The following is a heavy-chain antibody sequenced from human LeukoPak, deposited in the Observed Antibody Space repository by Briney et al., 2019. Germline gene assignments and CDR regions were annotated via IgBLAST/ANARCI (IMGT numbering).Heavy chain of an antibody. Sequence: SETLSLTCTVSGGSISSYYWSWIRQPPGKGLEWIGYIYYSGTTNYNPSLKSRVTISVDTSKNQFFLKLSSVTAADTAVYYCARGVYIAAAQYGYWGQGTLVTVSS. CDR3: ARGVYIAAAQYGY. J-gene: IGHJ4*02. CDR2: IYYSGTT. CDR1: GGSISSYY. D-gene: IGHD6-13*01. V-gene: IGHV4-59*01.